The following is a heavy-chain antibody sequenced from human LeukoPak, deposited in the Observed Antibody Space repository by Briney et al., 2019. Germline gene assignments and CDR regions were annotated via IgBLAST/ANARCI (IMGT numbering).Heavy chain of an antibody. V-gene: IGHV3-23*01. Sequence: QSGGSLRLSCVASGFPFSAYAMSWVRQAPGKGLEWVSGIRGSGETTYYAESVKGWFIIQRDNSKNTLYLQMNSLRAEDTALYYCAKDLSSGTGRGFDYWGQGTLVTVSS. CDR2: IRGSGETT. J-gene: IGHJ4*02. CDR1: GFPFSAYA. D-gene: IGHD3/OR15-3a*01. CDR3: AKDLSSGTGRGFDY.